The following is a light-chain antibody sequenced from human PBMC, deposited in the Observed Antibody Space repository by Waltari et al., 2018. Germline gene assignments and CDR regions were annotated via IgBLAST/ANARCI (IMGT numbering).Light chain of an antibody. V-gene: IGKV4-1*01. CDR3: QQYYSTPLT. CDR1: QRVLYSSNNKNY. CDR2: WAS. Sequence: DIVMTQSPDSLAVSLGERATINCKSSQRVLYSSNNKNYLVWYQQKPGQPPKLLISWASTRESGVPDRFSGSGSGTDFTLTISSLQAEDVAVYYCQQYYSTPLTFGGGTKVEIK. J-gene: IGKJ4*01.